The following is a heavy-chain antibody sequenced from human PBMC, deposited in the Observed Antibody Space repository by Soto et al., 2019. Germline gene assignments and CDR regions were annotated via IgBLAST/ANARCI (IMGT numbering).Heavy chain of an antibody. CDR2: LYHSGST. CDR1: GGSISSSRYY. Sequence: QLQLQESGPGLVKPSETLSLTCTVSGGSISSSRYYWGWIRQPPGKGLEWIGRLYHSGSTYYNPSLKSRVTISVDTSKTQFSLKLSSVTVADTAVYYCATLGGQDWGQGTLVTVSS. J-gene: IGHJ4*02. D-gene: IGHD3-16*01. CDR3: ATLGGQD. V-gene: IGHV4-39*01.